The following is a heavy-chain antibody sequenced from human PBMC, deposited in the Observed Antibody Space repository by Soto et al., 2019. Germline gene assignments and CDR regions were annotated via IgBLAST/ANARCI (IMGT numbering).Heavy chain of an antibody. J-gene: IGHJ6*02. D-gene: IGHD3-10*01. CDR1: GFTFISYA. CDR3: AKTLWFGELRSDSGMDV. CDR2: ISGSGGST. Sequence: GGSMRLSCGASGFTFISYAMSWVRQAPGKGLEWVSAISGSGGSTYYADSVKGRFTISRDNSKDTLYLQMNSLRAEDTAVYYCAKTLWFGELRSDSGMDVWGQGTTVTVSS. V-gene: IGHV3-23*01.